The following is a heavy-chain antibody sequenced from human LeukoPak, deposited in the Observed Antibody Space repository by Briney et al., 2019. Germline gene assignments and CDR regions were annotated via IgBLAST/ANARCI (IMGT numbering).Heavy chain of an antibody. D-gene: IGHD5-24*01. CDR2: INPNSGGT. Sequence: ASVRVSCKASGYTFTGYYMHWVRQAPGQGLEWMGWINPNSGGTNYAQKFQGRVTMTRDTSISTAYMELSRLRSDDTAVYYCARGMATTDAFDIWGQGTMVTVSS. J-gene: IGHJ3*02. V-gene: IGHV1-2*02. CDR1: GYTFTGYY. CDR3: ARGMATTDAFDI.